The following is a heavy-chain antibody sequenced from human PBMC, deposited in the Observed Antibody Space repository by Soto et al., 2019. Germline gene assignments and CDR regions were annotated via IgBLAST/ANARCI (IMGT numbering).Heavy chain of an antibody. CDR1: GRPFSSNA. Sequence: QVQLVRSGAEVKKPGSSVKVSCKTSGRPFSSNAISWVRQAPGQGPEWMGGIVPLFGTTNYAQTFQGRVTITADESTSTVYMELSSLRSEDTAVYYCARDRDGWSYFDSWGQGTLVTVSS. CDR3: ARDRDGWSYFDS. V-gene: IGHV1-69*12. D-gene: IGHD6-19*01. CDR2: IVPLFGTT. J-gene: IGHJ4*02.